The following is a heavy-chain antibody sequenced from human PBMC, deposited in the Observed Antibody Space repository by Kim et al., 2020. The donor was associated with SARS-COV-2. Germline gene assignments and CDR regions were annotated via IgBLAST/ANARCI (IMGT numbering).Heavy chain of an antibody. J-gene: IGHJ4*02. CDR1: GFTFSSYA. V-gene: IGHV3-23*03. CDR2: IYSGGSFT. D-gene: IGHD6-13*01. Sequence: GGSLRLSCAASGFTFSSYAMNWVRQAPGKGLEWVSVIYSGGSFTYYAQSVKGRFTISRDDSKNTLYLQMNSLRAEDTAVYYCASRRTSPGIAHDYWGQGTLVTVSS. CDR3: ASRRTSPGIAHDY.